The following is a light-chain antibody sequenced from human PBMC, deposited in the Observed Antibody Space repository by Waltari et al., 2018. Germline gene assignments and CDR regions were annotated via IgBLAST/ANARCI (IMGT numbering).Light chain of an antibody. Sequence: EIVMTQSPATLSVSPGEGASLSCRASQSVSNNLAWYQQNPGQAPRLLVYGASTRATGIPARFSGSGSGTEFTLTISSLQSEDFALYYCQQYDTWPPLTFGGGTKVEIK. CDR3: QQYDTWPPLT. CDR2: GAS. J-gene: IGKJ4*01. CDR1: QSVSNN. V-gene: IGKV3-15*01.